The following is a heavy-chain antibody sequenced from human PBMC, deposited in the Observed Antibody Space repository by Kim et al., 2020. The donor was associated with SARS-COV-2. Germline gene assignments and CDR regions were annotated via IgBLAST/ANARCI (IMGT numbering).Heavy chain of an antibody. CDR3: ARVGVVDAFDI. D-gene: IGHD2-15*01. J-gene: IGHJ3*02. Sequence: STPARKSRVTISVDTSKNQFSLKLCSVTAADTAVYYCARVGVVDAFDIWGQGTMVTVSS. V-gene: IGHV4-59*01.